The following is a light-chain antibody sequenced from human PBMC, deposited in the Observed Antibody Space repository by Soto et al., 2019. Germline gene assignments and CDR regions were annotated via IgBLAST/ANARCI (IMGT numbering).Light chain of an antibody. V-gene: IGKV1-5*01. CDR3: QQYNRYSLT. CDR2: DAS. Sequence: DIQMTQSPSTLSASVGDRVTITCRASQSISSWLAWYQQKPGKAPKLLIYDASSLESGVPSRFSGSGSDTDFTLTINTLQPADFATYHCQQYNRYSLTFGGGTKVQIK. J-gene: IGKJ4*01. CDR1: QSISSW.